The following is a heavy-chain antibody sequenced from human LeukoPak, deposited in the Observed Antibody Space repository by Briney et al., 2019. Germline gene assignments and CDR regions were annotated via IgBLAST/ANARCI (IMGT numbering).Heavy chain of an antibody. Sequence: PGGSLRLSCAASGFTFSSYGMHWVRQAPGKGLEWVAVIWYDGSNKYYVDSVKGRFTISRDNSKNTLYLQTNSLRAEDTAVYYCARGGEIAAAGFDYYYGMDVWGQGTTVTVSS. CDR3: ARGGEIAAAGFDYYYGMDV. J-gene: IGHJ6*02. CDR2: IWYDGSNK. CDR1: GFTFSSYG. D-gene: IGHD6-13*01. V-gene: IGHV3-33*01.